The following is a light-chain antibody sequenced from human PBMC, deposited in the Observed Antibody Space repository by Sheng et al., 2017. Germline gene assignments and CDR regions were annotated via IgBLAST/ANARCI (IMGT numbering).Light chain of an antibody. J-gene: IGLJ1*01. Sequence: QSALTQPASVSGSPGQSITISCTGTSSDVGVYNYVSWYQQHPGKAPKLMIYDVSNRPSGVSNRFSGSKSGNTASLTISGLQAEDEADYYCSSYTTSSTRLFGTGTKVTVL. V-gene: IGLV2-14*03. CDR1: SSDVGVYNY. CDR2: DVS. CDR3: SSYTTSSTRL.